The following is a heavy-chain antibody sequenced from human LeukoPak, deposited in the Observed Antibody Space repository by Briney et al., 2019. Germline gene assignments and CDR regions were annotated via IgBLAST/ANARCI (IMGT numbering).Heavy chain of an antibody. D-gene: IGHD6-19*01. CDR2: IYYSGST. Sequence: SETLSLTCTVSGGSISSYYWSWLRQPPGKALEWIGYIYYSGSTNYNPSLRSRVTISVDASRNQFSLKLSSVTAADTAVYYCVRETPSSGWFDYWGQGTLVTVSS. J-gene: IGHJ4*02. CDR1: GGSISSYY. V-gene: IGHV4-59*12. CDR3: VRETPSSGWFDY.